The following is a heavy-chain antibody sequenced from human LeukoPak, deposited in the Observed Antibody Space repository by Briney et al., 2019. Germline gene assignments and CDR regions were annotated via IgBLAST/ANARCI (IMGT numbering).Heavy chain of an antibody. V-gene: IGHV4-38-2*02. CDR3: AREISGGWFGELVDY. CDR2: IYHSGST. J-gene: IGHJ4*02. Sequence: SETLSLTCTVSGYSISSGYHWGWIRQPPGKGLEWIGSIYHSGSTYYNPSLKSRVTISVDTSKNQFSLKLSSVTAADTAVYYCAREISGGWFGELVDYWGQGTLVTVSS. CDR1: GYSISSGYH. D-gene: IGHD3-10*01.